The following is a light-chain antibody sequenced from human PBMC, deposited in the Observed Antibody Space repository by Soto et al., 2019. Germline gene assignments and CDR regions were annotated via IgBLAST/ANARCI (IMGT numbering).Light chain of an antibody. Sequence: EIVMTQSPATLSVSPGERATLSCRASQGVRSNLAWYQQKPGQAPRPLIYTASTRATGVPARFSGSGSGTEFNLTISSLQSEDFTVYYCHHYETLGQGTKVDIK. J-gene: IGKJ1*01. CDR2: TAS. CDR3: HHYET. CDR1: QGVRSN. V-gene: IGKV3-15*01.